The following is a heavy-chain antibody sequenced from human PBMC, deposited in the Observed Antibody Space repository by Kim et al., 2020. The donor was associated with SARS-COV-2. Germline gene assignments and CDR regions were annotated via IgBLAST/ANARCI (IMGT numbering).Heavy chain of an antibody. CDR3: ARTILTGFGSSQEKYYYYGMDV. CDR1: GGTFSSYA. D-gene: IGHD3-9*01. J-gene: IGHJ6*02. V-gene: IGHV1-69*13. CDR2: IIPIFGTA. Sequence: SVKVSCKASGGTFSSYAISWVRQAPGQGLEWMGGIIPIFGTANYAQKFQGRVTITADESTSTAYMELSSLRSEDTAVYYCARTILTGFGSSQEKYYYYGMDVWGQGTTVTVSS.